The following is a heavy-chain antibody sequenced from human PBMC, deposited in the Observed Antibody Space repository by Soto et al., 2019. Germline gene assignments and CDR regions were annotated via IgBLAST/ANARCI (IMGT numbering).Heavy chain of an antibody. V-gene: IGHV3-23*01. CDR2: INGDGAGT. J-gene: IGHJ4*02. Sequence: EVQILESGGGLVQPGGSLRLSCAASGFTFSTYGLTWVRQAPGKGLEWVALINGDGAGTYYADSVKGRFTISRDNSKNTRYRQMNRLRAEDRAVYYCAARNFEYWGQGTLVTVSS. CDR3: AARNFEY. CDR1: GFTFSTYG.